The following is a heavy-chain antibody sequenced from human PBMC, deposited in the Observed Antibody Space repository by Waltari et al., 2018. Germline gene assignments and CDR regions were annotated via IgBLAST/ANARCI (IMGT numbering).Heavy chain of an antibody. CDR2: AFFDGIKT. D-gene: IGHD3-10*01. CDR1: GFRRSSFG. CDR3: AKDAFGNTYLDH. J-gene: IGHJ5*02. V-gene: IGHV3-30*18. Sequence: QVQLVESGGGVVQPGMSLRLSCAASGFRRSSFGMHWVRQAPGKGLEWVALAFFDGIKTDYADSVRGRFTISRDNSKNTLYLDINNLRVDDTGIYYCAKDAFGNTYLDHWGQGTVVTVSS.